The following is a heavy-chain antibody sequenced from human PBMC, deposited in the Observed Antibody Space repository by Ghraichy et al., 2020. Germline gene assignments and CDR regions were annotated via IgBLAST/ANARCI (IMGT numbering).Heavy chain of an antibody. J-gene: IGHJ3*02. V-gene: IGHV4-38-2*01. Sequence: SETLSLTCAVSGYSISSGYYWAWIRQPPGKGLEWIGSIHHSGSTYYSPSLKSRVTISFDTSKNHFSLKLSSVTAADTAVYYCARPVGADLYDAFDMWGQGTMVTVSS. CDR3: ARPVGADLYDAFDM. CDR2: IHHSGST. D-gene: IGHD1-26*01. CDR1: GYSISSGYY.